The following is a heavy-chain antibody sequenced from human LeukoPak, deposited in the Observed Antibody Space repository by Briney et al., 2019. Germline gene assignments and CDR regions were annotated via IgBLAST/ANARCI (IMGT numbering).Heavy chain of an antibody. D-gene: IGHD3-9*01. CDR3: ARDLPNYDILTGYRWFDP. CDR2: IKQDGSEK. CDR1: GFTFSSYW. Sequence: PGGSLRLSCAASGFTFSSYWMSWVRPAPGKGLEGVANIKQDGSEKYYVDSVKGRFTISRDNAKNSLYLQMNSLRAEDTAVYYCARDLPNYDILTGYRWFDPWGQGTLVTVSS. V-gene: IGHV3-7*03. J-gene: IGHJ5*02.